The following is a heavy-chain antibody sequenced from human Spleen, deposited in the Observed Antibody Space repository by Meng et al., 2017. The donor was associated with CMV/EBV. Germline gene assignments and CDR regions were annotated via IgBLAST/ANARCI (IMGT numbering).Heavy chain of an antibody. V-gene: IGHV4-30-4*01. CDR3: AGGGGDGSYFFDY. D-gene: IGHD1-26*01. CDR2: IYYSGST. J-gene: IGHJ4*02. CDR1: GGTISGGDYY. Sequence: SGGTISGGDYYWGWIGQPPGKGLRWIGYIYYSGSTYYNPSLKSRVTISVDTSKNQFSLKLSSVTAADAAVYYCAGGGGDGSYFFDYWGQGTLVTVSS.